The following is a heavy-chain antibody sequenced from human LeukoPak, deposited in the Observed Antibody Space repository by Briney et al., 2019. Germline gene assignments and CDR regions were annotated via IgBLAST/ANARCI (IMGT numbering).Heavy chain of an antibody. CDR2: ISWNSGSI. D-gene: IGHD6-19*01. Sequence: SLRLSCAASGFTFDDYAMHWVRQAPGKGLEWVSGISWNSGSIGYADSVKGRFTISRDNAKNSLYLQMNSLRAEDTALYYCAKDKEYAYSSGWYDFWGQGTLVTVSS. V-gene: IGHV3-9*01. CDR3: AKDKEYAYSSGWYDF. CDR1: GFTFDDYA. J-gene: IGHJ5*01.